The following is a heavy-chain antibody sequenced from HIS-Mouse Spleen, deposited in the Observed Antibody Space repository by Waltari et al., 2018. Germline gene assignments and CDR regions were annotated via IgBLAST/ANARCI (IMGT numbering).Heavy chain of an antibody. Sequence: QVQLVQSGAEVKKPGSSVKVSCKASGVTFSSYAISWVRPAPGQGLEWMGRIIPILGIANYAQKFQGRVTITADKATSTAYMELSSLRSEDTAVYYCARDRRVGTEDLYYFDYWGQGTLVTVSS. CDR2: IIPILGIA. J-gene: IGHJ4*02. CDR1: GVTFSSYA. V-gene: IGHV1-69*04. D-gene: IGHD5-12*01. CDR3: ARDRRVGTEDLYYFDY.